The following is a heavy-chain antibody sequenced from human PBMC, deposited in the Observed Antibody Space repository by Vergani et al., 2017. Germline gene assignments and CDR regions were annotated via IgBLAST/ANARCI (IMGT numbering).Heavy chain of an antibody. J-gene: IGHJ6*03. CDR1: GFTFDDYA. Sequence: EVQLVESGGGLVQPGRSLRLSCAASGFTFDDYAMHWVRQAPGKGLEWVSGISWNSGSIGYADSVKGRFTISRDNAKNSLYLQMNSLRAEDTALYYFAKDTAYYYYYMDVWGKGTTVTVSS. V-gene: IGHV3-9*01. CDR2: ISWNSGSI. CDR3: AKDTAYYYYYMDV.